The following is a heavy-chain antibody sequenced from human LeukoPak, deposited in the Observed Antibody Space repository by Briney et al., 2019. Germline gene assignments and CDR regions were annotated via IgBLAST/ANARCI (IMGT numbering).Heavy chain of an antibody. D-gene: IGHD5-18*01. Sequence: GASVKVSCKASGYTFTSYYLHWERQAPGQGLEWMGIINPSGGSTSYAQKFQGRVTMTRDTSTSTVYMELSSLRSEDTAVYYCARFPNTAMIMGLEYYYYGMDVWGQGTTVTVSS. CDR3: ARFPNTAMIMGLEYYYYGMDV. CDR1: GYTFTSYY. V-gene: IGHV1-46*01. J-gene: IGHJ6*02. CDR2: INPSGGST.